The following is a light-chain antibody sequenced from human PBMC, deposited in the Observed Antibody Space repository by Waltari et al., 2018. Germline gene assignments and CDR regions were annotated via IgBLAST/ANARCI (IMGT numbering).Light chain of an antibody. Sequence: DIVMTQSPLSLPVTPGEPASISCRSSESLLHGNGYTYLAWYLQKPGQSPQLLIYLVSSRAPGVPDRFSGSGSGSDFTLEISRVEAEDVGLYYCMQALQAPYTFGQGTRLDIK. J-gene: IGKJ2*01. V-gene: IGKV2-28*01. CDR2: LVS. CDR1: ESLLHGNGYTY. CDR3: MQALQAPYT.